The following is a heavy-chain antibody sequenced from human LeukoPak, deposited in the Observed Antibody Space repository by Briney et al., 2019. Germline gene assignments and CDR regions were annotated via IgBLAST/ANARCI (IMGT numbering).Heavy chain of an antibody. CDR3: ATGDSSGWWFDY. D-gene: IGHD6-13*01. Sequence: ASVKVSCKVSGYTLTELSMHWVRQAPGKGLEWMGGFDPEDGEIIYAQKFQGRVTMTEDTSTDTAYMELSSLRSEDTAVYYCATGDSSGWWFDYWGQGTLVTVSP. CDR2: FDPEDGEI. J-gene: IGHJ4*02. V-gene: IGHV1-24*01. CDR1: GYTLTELS.